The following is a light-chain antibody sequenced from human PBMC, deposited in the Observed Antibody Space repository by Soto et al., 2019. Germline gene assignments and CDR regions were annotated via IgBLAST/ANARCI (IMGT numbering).Light chain of an antibody. CDR2: PTS. CDR3: QEYDSSPRT. Sequence: IVLTPSPGTLSLSPGARATPSCRARQSVSSSSLDRYKQKHGPAPRLFIYPTSNRATGITDRCSGSGSGTDFTITISRLEHEDVAVYWCQEYDSSPRTFGEGTKVDIK. V-gene: IGKV3-20*01. J-gene: IGKJ1*01. CDR1: QSVSSSS.